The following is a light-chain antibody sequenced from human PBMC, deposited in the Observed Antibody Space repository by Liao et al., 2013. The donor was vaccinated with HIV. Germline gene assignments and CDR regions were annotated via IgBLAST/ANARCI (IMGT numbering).Light chain of an antibody. Sequence: SYALTQPPSVSVAPGKTARMTCGGDNIGGKSVHWYQQQPGQAPVLVISYDSERPSGIPERFSGSSSGTTVTLTISGVQAEDEADYYCQSADSSGTYVIFGGGTKLTVL. CDR2: YDS. CDR1: NIGGKS. V-gene: IGLV3-25*03. CDR3: QSADSSGTYVI. J-gene: IGLJ2*01.